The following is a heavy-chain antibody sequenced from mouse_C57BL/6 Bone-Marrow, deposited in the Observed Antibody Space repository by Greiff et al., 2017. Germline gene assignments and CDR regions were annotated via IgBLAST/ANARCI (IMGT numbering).Heavy chain of an antibody. J-gene: IGHJ4*01. CDR1: GYTFTSYW. V-gene: IGHV1-69*01. D-gene: IGHD4-1*02. CDR3: ARCQLGDAMDY. CDR2: IDPSDSYT. Sequence: QVQLQQPGAELVMPGASVKLSCKASGYTFTSYWMHWVKQRPGQGLEWIGEIDPSDSYTNYNQKFKGKSTLAVDKSSSTAYMQLSSRTSEDSAVYYCARCQLGDAMDYWGQGTSVTVSS.